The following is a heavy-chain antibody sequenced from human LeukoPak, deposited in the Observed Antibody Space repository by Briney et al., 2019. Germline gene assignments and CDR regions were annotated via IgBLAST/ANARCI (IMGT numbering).Heavy chain of an antibody. CDR2: IKQDGSEK. Sequence: PGGSLRLSCAASGFTFSSYWMSWVRQAPGKGLEWVANIKQDGSEKYYVDSVKGRFTISRDNAKNSLYLQMNSLRAEDTAVYYCARVVHDFWSGSSYYFGYWGQGTLVTVSS. V-gene: IGHV3-7*01. CDR1: GFTFSSYW. CDR3: ARVVHDFWSGSSYYFGY. D-gene: IGHD3-3*01. J-gene: IGHJ4*02.